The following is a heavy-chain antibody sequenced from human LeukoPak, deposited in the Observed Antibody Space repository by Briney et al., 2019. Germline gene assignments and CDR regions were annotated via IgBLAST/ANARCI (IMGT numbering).Heavy chain of an antibody. Sequence: SETLSLTCAVYGGSFSGYYWSWIRQPPGKGLEWIGEINHSGSTNYNPSLKSRVTISVDTSKNQFSLKLSSVTAADTAVYYCARGSRDGYNPPRRYFDYWGQGTLVTVSS. V-gene: IGHV4-34*01. D-gene: IGHD5-24*01. CDR3: ARGSRDGYNPPRRYFDY. CDR2: INHSGST. J-gene: IGHJ4*02. CDR1: GGSFSGYY.